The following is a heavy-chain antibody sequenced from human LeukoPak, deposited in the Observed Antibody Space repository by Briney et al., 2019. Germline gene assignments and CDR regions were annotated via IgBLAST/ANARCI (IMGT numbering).Heavy chain of an antibody. J-gene: IGHJ5*02. CDR3: AKGGLSVVGAPHWFDH. CDR1: GFTLSSHW. Sequence: GGSLRLSCEASGFTLSSHWMSWVRQAPGKGLEWLGNINQDGTENNSVDSVKGRFTISRDNSKNTLYLQMNSLRAEDTAVYYCAKGGLSVVGAPHWFDHWGQGTLVTVSS. D-gene: IGHD2-15*01. V-gene: IGHV3-7*03. CDR2: INQDGTEN.